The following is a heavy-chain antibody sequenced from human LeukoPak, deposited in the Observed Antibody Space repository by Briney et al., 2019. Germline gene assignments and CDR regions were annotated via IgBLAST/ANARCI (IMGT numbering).Heavy chain of an antibody. V-gene: IGHV1-69*04. CDR1: GGTFSSFA. CDR3: ARGGYGDYGGYFDY. D-gene: IGHD4-17*01. Sequence: SVKVSCKASGGTFSSFAISWVRQAPGQGLEWMGRIIPTLGLANYPQKFQGRVTITADKSTSTAYMELSSLRSEDTAVYYCARGGYGDYGGYFDYWGQGTLVTVSS. CDR2: IIPTLGLA. J-gene: IGHJ4*02.